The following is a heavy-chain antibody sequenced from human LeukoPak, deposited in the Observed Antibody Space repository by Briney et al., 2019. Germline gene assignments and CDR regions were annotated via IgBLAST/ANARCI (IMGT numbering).Heavy chain of an antibody. V-gene: IGHV3-66*01. D-gene: IGHD1-26*01. CDR1: GFTVSTKY. CDR3: ATRTHSGNYIGYFDY. Sequence: GGSLRLSCAASGFTVSTKYMSWVRQAPGKGLEWVSVIYSGGTTEYADSVKGRFTISRDNSKNTLYLQMNSLRAEDTAVYYCATRTHSGNYIGYFDYWGQGTLVTVSS. J-gene: IGHJ4*02. CDR2: IYSGGTT.